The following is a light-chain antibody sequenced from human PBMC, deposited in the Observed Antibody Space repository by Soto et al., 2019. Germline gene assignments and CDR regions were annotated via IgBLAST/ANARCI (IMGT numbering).Light chain of an antibody. Sequence: QPVLTQPPSASGTPGQRVTISCSGSSSNIGSNYVYWYQQLPGTAPKLLIYSNNQRPSGVPDRFSGSKSGTSASLAISGLRSEDEADYYCAAWDDSLSGYVVFGGGTQLTVL. V-gene: IGLV1-47*02. CDR2: SNN. CDR3: AAWDDSLSGYVV. J-gene: IGLJ2*01. CDR1: SSNIGSNY.